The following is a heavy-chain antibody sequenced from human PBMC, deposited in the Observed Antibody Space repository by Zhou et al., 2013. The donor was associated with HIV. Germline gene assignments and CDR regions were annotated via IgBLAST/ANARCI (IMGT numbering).Heavy chain of an antibody. V-gene: IGHV1-2*02. CDR3: AGYGRGYNWLYY. D-gene: IGHD5-12*01. Sequence: QVQLVQSGAEVKKPGASVKVSCKASGYTFTGYYMHWVRQAPGQGLEYLGWIIPSSGDTRYAQNFQGRVTMTRDTSINTVYMELNRVKSDDTAVYYCAGYGRGYNWLYYWGQGTLVTVSS. CDR2: IIPSSGDT. J-gene: IGHJ4*02. CDR1: GYTFTGYY.